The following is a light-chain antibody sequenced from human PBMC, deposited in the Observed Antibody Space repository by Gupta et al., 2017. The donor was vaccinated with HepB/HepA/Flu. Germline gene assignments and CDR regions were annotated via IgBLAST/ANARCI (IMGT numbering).Light chain of an antibody. Sequence: DIVMTQSPLSLPVTPGEPASISCRSSQSLLHSNGYNYLDWYLQKPGQSPQLLIYLGSNRASGVPDRFSGSGLGTDFTLKISRGEAEDVGVYYCMQALQNPSITFGQGTLLEIK. J-gene: IGKJ5*01. CDR2: LGS. CDR1: QSLLHSNGYNY. CDR3: MQALQNPSIT. V-gene: IGKV2-28*01.